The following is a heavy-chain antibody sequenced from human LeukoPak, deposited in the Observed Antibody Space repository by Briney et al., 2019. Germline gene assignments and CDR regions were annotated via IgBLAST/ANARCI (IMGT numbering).Heavy chain of an antibody. CDR2: IAYDGSRA. J-gene: IGHJ4*02. CDR3: TRYNNDHFDY. D-gene: IGHD1-14*01. CDR1: GFTFGGYG. Sequence: GGSLRPSCAGSGFTFGGYGMHWFRQTPGKGLEWVAVIAYDGSRAFYADSVKGRFTISRDNSKNTMSVQIDDLRAEDTAVYYCTRYNNDHFDYWGQGTLVTVSS. V-gene: IGHV3-33*01.